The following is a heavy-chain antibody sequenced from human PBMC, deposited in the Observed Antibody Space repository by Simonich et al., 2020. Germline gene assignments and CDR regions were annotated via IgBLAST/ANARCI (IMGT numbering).Heavy chain of an antibody. CDR1: GFTFSSYA. CDR2: NSNDGSNK. J-gene: IGHJ5*02. Sequence: QVQLVESGGGVVQPGRSLRLSCAASGFTFSSYAMHWGRQAPGKGLEWVAVNSNDGSNKYYADSVKGRFTISRDNSKNTLYLQMNSLRAEDTAVYYCARDRNWGWFDPWGQGTLVTVSS. V-gene: IGHV3-30*07. CDR3: ARDRNWGWFDP. D-gene: IGHD7-27*01.